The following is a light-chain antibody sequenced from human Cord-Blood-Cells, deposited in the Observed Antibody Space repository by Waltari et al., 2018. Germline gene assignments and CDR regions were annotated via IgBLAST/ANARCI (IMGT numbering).Light chain of an antibody. CDR2: QDS. J-gene: IGLJ1*01. V-gene: IGLV3-1*01. CDR1: KLGDKY. Sequence: SYELTQPPSVSVSPGQTASITCSGDKLGDKYACWYQQKPGQSPVLVIYQDSKRPSGIPDRFSGSTSENTATLTISGTQGMDESDYYCQAWDSSTVFGTGTKVTVL. CDR3: QAWDSSTV.